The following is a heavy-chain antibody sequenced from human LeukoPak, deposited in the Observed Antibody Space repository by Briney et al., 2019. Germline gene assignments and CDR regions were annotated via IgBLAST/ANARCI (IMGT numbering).Heavy chain of an antibody. D-gene: IGHD5-18*01. Sequence: SVKVSCKASGGTFSSYAISWVRQAPGQGLEWMGGIIPIFGTANYAQKFQGRVTITADESTSTAYMELSSLRSEDTAVYYCARDRPLRELWLRNWFDPWGQGTLVTVSS. J-gene: IGHJ5*02. CDR1: GGTFSSYA. CDR3: ARDRPLRELWLRNWFDP. CDR2: IIPIFGTA. V-gene: IGHV1-69*13.